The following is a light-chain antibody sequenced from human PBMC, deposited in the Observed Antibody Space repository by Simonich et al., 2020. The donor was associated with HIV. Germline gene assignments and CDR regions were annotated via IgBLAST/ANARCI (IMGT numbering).Light chain of an antibody. CDR1: QNVLYSSNNKNY. CDR2: WAS. V-gene: IGKV4-1*01. CDR3: QQYYITPQT. J-gene: IGKJ1*01. Sequence: DIVMTQSPDSLAVSLGERATINCKSSQNVLYSSNNKNYLAWYQQKAGQPPKLLIYWASTRESGVPDRFSGSGSGTDFTLTISGLQAEDVAVYYCQQYYITPQTFGQGTKVEIK.